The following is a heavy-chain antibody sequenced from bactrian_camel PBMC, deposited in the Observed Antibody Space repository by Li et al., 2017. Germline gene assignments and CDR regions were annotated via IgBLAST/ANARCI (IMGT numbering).Heavy chain of an antibody. V-gene: IGHV3S31*01. CDR2: IITGGGCR. J-gene: IGHJ6*01. CDR3: AARSVGWCPLFEHWLGKRAYTPGGYFAN. CDR1: VDTIGRYC. D-gene: IGHD1*01. Sequence: VQLVESGGGSVQVGGSLRLSCVASVDTIGRYCMGWYRQVPGKGREAVATIITGGGCRYVAEALRGRFTISQDSAKNILYLQMHSLKPEDTAMYYCAARSVGWCPLFEHWLGKRAYTPGGYFANWGQGTQVTV.